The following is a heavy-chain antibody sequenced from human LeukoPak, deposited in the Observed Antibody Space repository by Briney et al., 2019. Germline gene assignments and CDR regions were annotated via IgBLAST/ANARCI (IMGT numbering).Heavy chain of an antibody. Sequence: SVKVSCKSSGYTFTSYDINWVRQATGQGLEWMGWMNPNSGNTGYAQKFQGRVTMTRNTSMSTAYMELSSLRSEDTAVYYCARGDVFHWLREDYWGQGTLVTVSS. CDR2: MNPNSGNT. CDR1: GYTFTSYD. CDR3: ARGDVFHWLREDY. J-gene: IGHJ4*02. V-gene: IGHV1-8*01. D-gene: IGHD5-12*01.